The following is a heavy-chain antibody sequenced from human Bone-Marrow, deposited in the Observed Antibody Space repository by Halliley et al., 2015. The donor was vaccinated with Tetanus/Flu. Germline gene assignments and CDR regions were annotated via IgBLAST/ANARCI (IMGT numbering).Heavy chain of an antibody. D-gene: IGHD3-22*01. Sequence: SLRLSCAASGFSFSGSTMHWVRQASGKGLEWVGRIRTKANSYATVYAVSVKGRFTISRDDSRNTAYLQMNSLKTEDTAVYYCARHGIIDYYDSSGLAYFDQWGQGALVTASS. J-gene: IGHJ4*02. CDR3: ARHGIIDYYDSSGLAYFDQ. V-gene: IGHV3-73*01. CDR2: IRTKANSYAT. CDR1: GFSFSGST.